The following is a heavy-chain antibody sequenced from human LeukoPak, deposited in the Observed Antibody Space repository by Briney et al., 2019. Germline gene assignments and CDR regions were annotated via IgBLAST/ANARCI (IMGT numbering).Heavy chain of an antibody. J-gene: IGHJ4*02. CDR2: IYYSGST. Sequence: PSGTLSLTCTASGGSISSYYWSWIRQPPGKGLEWVAYIYYSGSTNYNPSLKSRVTISVDTSKHQFSLKLSSVTAADTAVYYCARRAEVTRTSHYFDYWVQGTLVTVSS. CDR1: GGSISSYY. CDR3: ARRAEVTRTSHYFDY. D-gene: IGHD1-20*01. V-gene: IGHV4-59*01.